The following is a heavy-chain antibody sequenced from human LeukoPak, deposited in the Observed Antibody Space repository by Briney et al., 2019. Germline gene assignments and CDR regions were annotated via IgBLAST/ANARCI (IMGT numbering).Heavy chain of an antibody. Sequence: ASVKVSCKASGYTFTSYAMNWVRQAPGQGLEWMGWINTNTGNPTYAQGFTGRFVFSLDTSVSTAYLQISSLKAEDTAVYYCARDYRNYYYYYMDVWGKGTTVTVSS. CDR2: INTNTGNP. CDR3: ARDYRNYYYYYMDV. V-gene: IGHV7-4-1*02. J-gene: IGHJ6*03. D-gene: IGHD1-14*01. CDR1: GYTFTSYA.